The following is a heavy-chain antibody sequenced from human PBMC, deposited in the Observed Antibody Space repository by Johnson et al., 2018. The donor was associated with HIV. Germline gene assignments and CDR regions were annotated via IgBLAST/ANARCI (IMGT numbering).Heavy chain of an antibody. D-gene: IGHD3-10*01. V-gene: IGHV3-30-3*01. Sequence: QVQLVESGGGVVQPGMSLRLSCAASGFTFSSYTMHWVRQAPGKGLEWVAVISYDGSNKYYADSVKGRFTISRDNSKNTLYLQMNSLRAEDTAVYYCAKDQGWFGEFMNAFDIWGQGTMVTVSS. J-gene: IGHJ3*02. CDR2: ISYDGSNK. CDR3: AKDQGWFGEFMNAFDI. CDR1: GFTFSSYT.